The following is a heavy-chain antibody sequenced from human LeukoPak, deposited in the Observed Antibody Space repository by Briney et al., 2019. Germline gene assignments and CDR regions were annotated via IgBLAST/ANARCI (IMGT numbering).Heavy chain of an antibody. CDR2: IIPIFGTA. V-gene: IGHV1-69*06. CDR1: GGTFSSYA. D-gene: IGHD3-3*01. J-gene: IGHJ3*02. Sequence: GASVKVSCKASGGTFSSYAISWVRRAPGQGLEWMGRIIPIFGTANYAQKFQGRVTITADKSTSTAYMELSSLRSEDTAVYYCAREGFYDFWSGNTGPIPAFDIWGQGTMVTVSS. CDR3: AREGFYDFWSGNTGPIPAFDI.